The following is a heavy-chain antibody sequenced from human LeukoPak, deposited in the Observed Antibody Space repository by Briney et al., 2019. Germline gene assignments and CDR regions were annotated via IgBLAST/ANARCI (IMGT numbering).Heavy chain of an antibody. D-gene: IGHD3-10*01. CDR3: ASWVRGVIGAFDI. J-gene: IGHJ3*02. CDR2: ISSNNDNT. CDR1: GYTFTSYG. V-gene: IGHV1-18*01. Sequence: ASVKVSCKASGYTFTSYGISWVRQAPGQGLEWMGWISSNNDNTNYAQKLQGRVTMTTDTSTISAYMELKRLRSDDTAVYYCASWVRGVIGAFDIWGQGTMVTVSS.